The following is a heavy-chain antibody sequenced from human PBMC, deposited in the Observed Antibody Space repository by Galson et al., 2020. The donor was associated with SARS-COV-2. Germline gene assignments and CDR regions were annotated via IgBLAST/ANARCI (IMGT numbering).Heavy chain of an antibody. D-gene: IGHD3-3*01. CDR3: ARAPSRNFWSSFRWYFDL. V-gene: IGHV3-30*04. Sequence: GESLKISCAASGFTFNTYPMHWVRQAPGKGLEWVAVISYDGSDKYYADSVKGRFTISRDNLKNTLYLQMNSLRVDDMAVYYCARAPSRNFWSSFRWYFDLWGRGTLVTVSS. CDR2: ISYDGSDK. J-gene: IGHJ2*01. CDR1: GFTFNTYP.